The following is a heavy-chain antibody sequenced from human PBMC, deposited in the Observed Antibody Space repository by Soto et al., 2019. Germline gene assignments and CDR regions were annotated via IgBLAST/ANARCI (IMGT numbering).Heavy chain of an antibody. V-gene: IGHV3-33*06. CDR3: AKGITIFGTYYYYAMDV. Sequence: GGSLRLSCAASGFTFSSYGMHWVRQAPGKGLEWVAVIWYDGSNKYYADCVKGRFTISRDNSKNTLYLQMNSLRAEDTAVYYCAKGITIFGTYYYYAMDVWSQGTTVTVSS. J-gene: IGHJ6*02. CDR2: IWYDGSNK. CDR1: GFTFSSYG. D-gene: IGHD3-3*01.